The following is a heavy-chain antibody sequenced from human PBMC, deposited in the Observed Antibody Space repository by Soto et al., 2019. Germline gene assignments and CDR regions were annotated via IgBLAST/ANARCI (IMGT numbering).Heavy chain of an antibody. D-gene: IGHD6-6*01. J-gene: IGHJ6*02. CDR3: ARDRVEYSSSSFVALVPANYYYYGMDV. CDR2: ITASGDST. Sequence: GGSLRLSCAASGFSFSGYAMSWVRQAPWKGLEWVSSITASGDSTYYADSVKGRFTISRDNSKNTLYLQMNSLRAEDTAVYYCARDRVEYSSSSFVALVPANYYYYGMDVWGQGTTVTVSS. CDR1: GFSFSGYA. V-gene: IGHV3-23*01.